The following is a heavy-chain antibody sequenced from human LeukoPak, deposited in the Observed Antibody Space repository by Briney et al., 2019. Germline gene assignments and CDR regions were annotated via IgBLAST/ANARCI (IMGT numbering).Heavy chain of an antibody. CDR1: GFTFSRYW. D-gene: IGHD5-12*01. Sequence: GGSLRLSCAASGFTFSRYWMHWVRQAPGKGLVWVSRINSDGSSTNYADSVKGRFTISRDNAKNTLYLQMNSLRAEDTAVYYCARDPRGYSGYDQRALDYWGQGTLVTVSS. CDR3: ARDPRGYSGYDQRALDY. CDR2: INSDGSST. J-gene: IGHJ4*02. V-gene: IGHV3-74*01.